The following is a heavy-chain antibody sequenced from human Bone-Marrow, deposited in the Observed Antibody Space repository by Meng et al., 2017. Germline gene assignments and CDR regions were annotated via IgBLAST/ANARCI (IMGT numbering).Heavy chain of an antibody. D-gene: IGHD5-12*01. CDR3: TIYPRGHI. CDR2: IETKPNNYAT. CDR1: GVTVSGSG. Sequence: VQPVQSGACWALPGGCLKLSCAVSGVTVSGSGIHWARQACGKGLGWVGRIETKPNNYATSYGESLRGRFTISRDDSTHMAYLQMNSLETEDTALYYCTIYPRGHIWGQGSMVTVSS. J-gene: IGHJ3*02. V-gene: IGHV3-73*01.